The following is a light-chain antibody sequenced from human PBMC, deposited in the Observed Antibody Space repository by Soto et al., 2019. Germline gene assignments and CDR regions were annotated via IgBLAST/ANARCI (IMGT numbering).Light chain of an antibody. V-gene: IGKV3-20*01. CDR2: GAS. J-gene: IGKJ1*01. CDR3: QQYGNSPQT. CDR1: QSVNSSY. Sequence: EIVLTQSPGTLSLSPGERVTLSCRASQSVNSSYLAWYQHKHGQAPRLLIYGASTRATGIPDRFSGSGSGTDFTLTIARLEPGDFAVYYCQQYGNSPQTFGQWTKVDIK.